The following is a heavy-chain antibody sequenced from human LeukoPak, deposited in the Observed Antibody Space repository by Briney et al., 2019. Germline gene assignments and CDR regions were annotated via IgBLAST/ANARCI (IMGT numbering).Heavy chain of an antibody. CDR3: ARWGNNKILDY. Sequence: PGGSLRLSCVASGFTFSSHGMHWVRQAPGKGLEWVAVIWYDGSEKYYADSVKCRFIISRDNSKNMLYLQMNSLRADDTAVYYCARWGNNKILDYWGQGTLVTVSS. V-gene: IGHV3-33*01. D-gene: IGHD7-27*01. J-gene: IGHJ4*02. CDR2: IWYDGSEK. CDR1: GFTFSSHG.